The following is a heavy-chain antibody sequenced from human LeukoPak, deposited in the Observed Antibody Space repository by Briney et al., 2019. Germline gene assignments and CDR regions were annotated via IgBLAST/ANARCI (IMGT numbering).Heavy chain of an antibody. CDR3: ARPNPSSRGYWYFDL. V-gene: IGHV3-21*01. CDR2: ISSTSEYI. J-gene: IGHJ2*01. Sequence: GSRLLSCAASGFTCSSDRLKGGREAGGKGVEGVSSISSTSEYIHYADSVKGRFTISRDNAETSLYLQMHSLRAEDTAVYYCARPNPSSRGYWYFDLWGRGTLVTVSS. D-gene: IGHD3-10*01. CDR1: GFTCSSDR.